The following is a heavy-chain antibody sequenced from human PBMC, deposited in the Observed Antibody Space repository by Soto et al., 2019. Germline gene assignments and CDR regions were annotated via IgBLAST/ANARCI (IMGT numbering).Heavy chain of an antibody. CDR3: ARRGPDHYDRSGYYYFDY. CDR1: GFSFSSSA. J-gene: IGHJ4*02. CDR2: ISHDETIN. Sequence: QVQLVESGGGVVQPGRSPRLSCVVSGFSFSSSAMHWVRQAPGKGLEWVAAISHDETINYCADSVKGRFTTSRDNSKNTLYLQMNSLRAEDTAVYYCARRGPDHYDRSGYYYFDYWGQGTLVTVSS. V-gene: IGHV3-30-3*01. D-gene: IGHD3-22*01.